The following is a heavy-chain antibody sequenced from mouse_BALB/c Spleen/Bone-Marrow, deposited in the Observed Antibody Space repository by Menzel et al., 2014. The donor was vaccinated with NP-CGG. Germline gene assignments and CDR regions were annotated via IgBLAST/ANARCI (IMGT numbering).Heavy chain of an antibody. J-gene: IGHJ4*01. CDR3: ARNGNFFAMDS. CDR1: GFSLXRYG. CDR2: IWSDGST. D-gene: IGHD2-1*01. V-gene: IGHV2-6-1*01. Sequence: QVQLKDSGPGLVAPSQSLSITCTISGFSLXRYGVHWVRQPPGKGLEWLVVIWSDGSTTYNSALKSRLSITRDNSKSQVFLKMNSLQTDDTAMYYCARNGNFFAMDSWGQGTSVTVSS.